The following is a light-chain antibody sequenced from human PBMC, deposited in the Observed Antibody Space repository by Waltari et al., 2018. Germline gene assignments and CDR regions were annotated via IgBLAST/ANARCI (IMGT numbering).Light chain of an antibody. CDR3: CSYTNTHVV. CDR2: EAT. CDR1: SSDVGSNTL. V-gene: IGLV2-14*02. J-gene: IGLJ2*01. Sequence: QPALPHPASVSGSPGQSTTISCTGTSSDVGSNTLVPWYQQPPGQAPKLIIYEATTRTSGVSNRFSGSKSGNTASLTISGLQAEDEGDYYCCSYTNTHVVFGGGTKLTVL.